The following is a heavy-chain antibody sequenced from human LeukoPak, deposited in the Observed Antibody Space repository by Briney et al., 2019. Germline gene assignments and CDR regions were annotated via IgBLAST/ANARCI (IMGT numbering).Heavy chain of an antibody. V-gene: IGHV3-66*01. J-gene: IGHJ6*03. CDR2: IYSGGSI. D-gene: IGHD2-2*01. CDR3: AREDCSSTSCLYYYMDV. CDR1: GFTVNTNY. Sequence: GGSLRLSCAASGFTVNTNYMSWVRQAPGKGPEWVSVIYSGGSIYYADSVKDRFTISRDNSKNTLYLQMNSLRAEDTAVYYCAREDCSSTSCLYYYMDVWGKGTTVTVSS.